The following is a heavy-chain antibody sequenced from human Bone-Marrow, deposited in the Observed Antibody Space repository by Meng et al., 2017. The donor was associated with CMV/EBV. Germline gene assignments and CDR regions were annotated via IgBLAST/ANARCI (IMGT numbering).Heavy chain of an antibody. CDR3: ARDGTMVRGGVRFDP. V-gene: IGHV1-69*05. D-gene: IGHD3-10*01. CDR1: GGTFSSYA. J-gene: IGHJ5*02. CDR2: IIPIFGTA. Sequence: SVKVSCKASGGTFSSYAISWVRQAPGQGLEWMGGIIPIFGTANYAQKFQGRVTITTDESTSTAYMELSSLRSEDTAVYYWARDGTMVRGGVRFDPWGQGTLVTVSS.